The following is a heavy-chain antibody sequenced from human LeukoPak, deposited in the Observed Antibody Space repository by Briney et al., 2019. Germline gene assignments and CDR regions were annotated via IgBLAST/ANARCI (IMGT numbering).Heavy chain of an antibody. CDR2: ISWDGGST. Sequence: PGGSLRLSCAASGFTLDDYTMHWVRQAPGKGLEWVSLISWDGGSTYYADSVRGRFTISRDNSKNSLYLQMSSLRTEDTALYYCAKERRTGDWVFAYWGQRTLVTASS. V-gene: IGHV3-43*01. CDR3: AKERRTGDWVFAY. D-gene: IGHD7-27*01. CDR1: GFTLDDYT. J-gene: IGHJ4*02.